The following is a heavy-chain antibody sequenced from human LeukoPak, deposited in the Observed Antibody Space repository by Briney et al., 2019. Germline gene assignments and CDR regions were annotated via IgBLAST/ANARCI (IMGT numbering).Heavy chain of an antibody. CDR2: INSSGGRT. Sequence: GGSLRLSCTTSGFTFSSSAMSWVRQAPGKGLEWVSDINSSGGRTYYADSVKGRFTISRDNSKNTLFLQMNSLRAEDTAVYYCARAVPGLDYWGQGILVTVSS. CDR3: ARAVPGLDY. V-gene: IGHV3-23*01. D-gene: IGHD1-14*01. J-gene: IGHJ4*02. CDR1: GFTFSSSA.